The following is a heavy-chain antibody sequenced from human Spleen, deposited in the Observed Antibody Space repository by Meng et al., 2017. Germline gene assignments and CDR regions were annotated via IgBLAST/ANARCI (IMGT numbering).Heavy chain of an antibody. D-gene: IGHD6-19*01. CDR3: ARSGIAVAGSRVCDY. CDR1: GGTFSSYA. V-gene: IGHV1-18*01. Sequence: ASVKVSCKASGGTFSSYAISWVRQAPGQGLEWMGWISVYNGNTNYAQKFQGRVTMTTDTSTSTAYMELRSLRSDDTAVYYCARSGIAVAGSRVCDYWGQGTLVTVSS. CDR2: ISVYNGNT. J-gene: IGHJ4*02.